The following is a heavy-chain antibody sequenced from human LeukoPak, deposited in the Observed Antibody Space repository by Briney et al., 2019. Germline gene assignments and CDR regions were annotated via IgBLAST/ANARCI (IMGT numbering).Heavy chain of an antibody. D-gene: IGHD5-24*01. Sequence: SETLSLTCTVSGGSISSYYWSWIRQPPGKGLEWIGYIYYSGSTNYNPSLKSRVTISVDTSKNQFSLKLSSVTAADTAVYYSARGLRDGYSRLFDYWGQGTLVTVSS. CDR2: IYYSGST. J-gene: IGHJ4*02. CDR3: ARGLRDGYSRLFDY. V-gene: IGHV4-59*01. CDR1: GGSISSYY.